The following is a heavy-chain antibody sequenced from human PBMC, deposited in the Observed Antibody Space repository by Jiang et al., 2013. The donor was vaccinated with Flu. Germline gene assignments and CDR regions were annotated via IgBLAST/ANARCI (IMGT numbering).Heavy chain of an antibody. Sequence: QLVESGAEVKKPGASVKVSCKASGYTFTGYYMHWVRQAPGQGLEWMGWINPNSGGTNYAQKFQGRVTMTRDTSISTAYMELSRLRSDDTAVYYCARGLRSDVWSGYRLVEWGYWGQGTLVTVSS. CDR3: ARGLRSDVWSGYRLVEWGY. J-gene: IGHJ4*02. V-gene: IGHV1-2*02. CDR2: INPNSGGT. CDR1: GYTFTGYY. D-gene: IGHD3-3*01.